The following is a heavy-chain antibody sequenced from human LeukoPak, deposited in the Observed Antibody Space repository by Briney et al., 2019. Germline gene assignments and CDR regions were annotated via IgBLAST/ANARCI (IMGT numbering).Heavy chain of an antibody. CDR1: GFSFSSDA. V-gene: IGHV3-23*01. Sequence: GGSLRLSCATSGFSFSSDAMSWVRQAPGKGLEWVSAMSSGDDGRYYAASVRGRFTISRDTSRSTLYLQNSLRAEDAAVYYCAKAPVTSCRGAFCYPFDYWGQGTLVTVSS. CDR3: AKAPVTSCRGAFCYPFDY. J-gene: IGHJ4*02. CDR2: MSSGDDGR. D-gene: IGHD2-15*01.